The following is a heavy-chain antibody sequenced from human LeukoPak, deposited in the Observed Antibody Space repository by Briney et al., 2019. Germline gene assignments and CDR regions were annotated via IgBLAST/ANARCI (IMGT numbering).Heavy chain of an antibody. CDR2: ISGSGGST. V-gene: IGHV3-23*01. Sequence: PGGSLRLSCAASGFTFSSYAMTWVRQAPGKGLEWVSAISGSGGSTYYADSVKGRFTISRDNSKNTLYLQMNSLRAEDTAVYYCAKARGCYDSSGYYPFDYWGQGTLVTVSS. CDR3: AKARGCYDSSGYYPFDY. J-gene: IGHJ4*02. D-gene: IGHD3-22*01. CDR1: GFTFSSYA.